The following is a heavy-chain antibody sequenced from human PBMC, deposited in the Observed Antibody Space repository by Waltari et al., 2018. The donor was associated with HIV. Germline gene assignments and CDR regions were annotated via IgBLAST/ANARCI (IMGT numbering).Heavy chain of an antibody. J-gene: IGHJ6*02. CDR2: IYYSGST. CDR1: VFPIRLSPSS. Sequence: QVQLQESGPGLLKHSQTLSLTCPVSVFPIRLSPSSRTATRQFPGKGLEWSGYIYYSGSTSYNPSLESRVTISIDTSKNQLSLRLSSVTAADTAVYYCARDYRSPSGSYYYYGMDVWGQGTRVTVSS. V-gene: IGHV4-31*03. D-gene: IGHD3-10*01. CDR3: ARDYRSPSGSYYYYGMDV.